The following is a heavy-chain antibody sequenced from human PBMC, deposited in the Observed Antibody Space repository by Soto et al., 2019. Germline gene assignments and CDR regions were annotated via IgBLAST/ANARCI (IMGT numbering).Heavy chain of an antibody. CDR1: EFTFISYG. CDR3: AKDGASYYYYGMDV. CDR2: ISYDGSNK. Sequence: GGSLRLSCAASEFTFISYGMHWFRQAPGKGLEWVAVISYDGSNKYYADSVKGRFTISRDNSKNTLYLQMNSLRAEDTAVYYCAKDGASYYYYGMDVWGQGTTVTVSS. V-gene: IGHV3-30*18. D-gene: IGHD3-10*01. J-gene: IGHJ6*02.